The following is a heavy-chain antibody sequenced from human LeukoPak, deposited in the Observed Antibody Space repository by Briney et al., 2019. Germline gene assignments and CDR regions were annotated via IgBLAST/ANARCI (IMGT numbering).Heavy chain of an antibody. CDR2: ISSNGGNT. J-gene: IGHJ3*02. D-gene: IGHD4-17*01. CDR1: GFTFNSYA. Sequence: GGSLRLSCAASGFTFNSYAMHWVRQAPGKGLEYVSAISSNGGNTYYADSVKGRFTISRDNSKNTLYLQMGSLRAEDMAVYHRARVGDYGALDIWGQGTMVTVSS. CDR3: ARVGDYGALDI. V-gene: IGHV3-64*02.